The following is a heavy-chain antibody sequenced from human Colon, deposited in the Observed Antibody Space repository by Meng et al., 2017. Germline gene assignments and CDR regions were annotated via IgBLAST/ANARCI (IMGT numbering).Heavy chain of an antibody. CDR1: AFTFSSYA. J-gene: IGHJ4*02. CDR3: ARGGVFAAISHYFDY. Sequence: GGSLRLSCSASAFTFSSYAIHWVRQAPGKGLEWVAVISYDGTNKYYADSVKGRFTISRDNSKNTLYLQMNSLRVDDTAVYYCARGGVFAAISHYFDYWGQGTLVTVSS. CDR2: ISYDGTNK. D-gene: IGHD2-2*01. V-gene: IGHV3-30*04.